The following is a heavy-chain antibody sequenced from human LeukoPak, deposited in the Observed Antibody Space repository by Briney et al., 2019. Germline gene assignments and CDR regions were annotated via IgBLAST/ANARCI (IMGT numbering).Heavy chain of an antibody. Sequence: SESLSLTCTVSGGTTSIYYWSWIRQPPGKGLEWIGYMYYSGSTNYNPSLKSRVTISVDTSKNQFSLKLSSVTAADTAVYYCARVGVTMVRGVDGPYYYYYMDVWGKGTTVTVSS. D-gene: IGHD3-10*01. CDR3: ARVGVTMVRGVDGPYYYYYMDV. CDR1: GGTTSIYY. V-gene: IGHV4-59*01. J-gene: IGHJ6*03. CDR2: MYYSGST.